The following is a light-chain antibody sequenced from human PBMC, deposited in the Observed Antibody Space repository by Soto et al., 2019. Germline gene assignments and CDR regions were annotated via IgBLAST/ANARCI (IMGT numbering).Light chain of an antibody. CDR2: EVN. CDR1: SSDIGGHNY. Sequence: QSALTQPASVSGSPGQSIAISCTGSSSDIGGHNYVSWYQHHPGKAPKLMVYEVNKRPSGVPDRFSGSKSGNTASLTVSGLQAEDEADYYCSSYGGSNNYVFGTGTKLTVL. CDR3: SSYGGSNNYV. V-gene: IGLV2-8*01. J-gene: IGLJ1*01.